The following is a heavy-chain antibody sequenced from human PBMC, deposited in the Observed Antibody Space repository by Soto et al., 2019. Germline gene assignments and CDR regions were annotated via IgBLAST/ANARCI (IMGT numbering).Heavy chain of an antibody. CDR1: GFTFNNYG. CDR3: TRVTYSHDSRAYQVVDWYFDP. J-gene: IGHJ2*01. D-gene: IGHD3-22*01. Sequence: QVQLVESGGGVVQPGRSLRLSCGASGFTFNNYGMHWVRQAPGKGLEWVAVIWYDGSHESYADSVKGRFTISRDNSKNMLYLQLNSQRAEDTAVYYCTRVTYSHDSRAYQVVDWYFDPSGRGTPVTVSS. V-gene: IGHV3-33*01. CDR2: IWYDGSHE.